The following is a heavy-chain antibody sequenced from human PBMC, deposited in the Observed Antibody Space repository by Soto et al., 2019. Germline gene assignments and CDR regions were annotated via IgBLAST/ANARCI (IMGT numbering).Heavy chain of an antibody. Sequence: SETLSLTCTVSGGSISSSSYYWGWIRQPPGKGLEWIGSIYYSGSTYYNPSLKSRVTISVDTSKNQFSLKLSSVTAADTAVYYCARLRDFQYYFDYWGQGTLVTVSS. J-gene: IGHJ4*02. CDR2: IYYSGST. CDR1: GGSISSSSYY. V-gene: IGHV4-39*01. CDR3: ARLRDFQYYFDY. D-gene: IGHD3-3*01.